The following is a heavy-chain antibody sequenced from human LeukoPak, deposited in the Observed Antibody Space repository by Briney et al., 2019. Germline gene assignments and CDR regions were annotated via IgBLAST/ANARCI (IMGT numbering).Heavy chain of an antibody. D-gene: IGHD3-22*01. V-gene: IGHV4-38-2*02. CDR2: FYHSENT. J-gene: IGHJ4*02. Sequence: SETLSLTCTVSGYSISTGYYWGWIRQPPGKGLEWIGDFYHSENTYYNPSLKSRLTISVDTSRNQFSLTVSSVTAADTAVYYCARVRYFDTSGYYYDFDSWGQGTLVTVSS. CDR1: GYSISTGYY. CDR3: ARVRYFDTSGYYYDFDS.